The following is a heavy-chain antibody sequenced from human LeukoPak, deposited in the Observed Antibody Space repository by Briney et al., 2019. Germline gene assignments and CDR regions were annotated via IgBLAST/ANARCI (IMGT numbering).Heavy chain of an antibody. CDR1: GGSIGSGGYY. CDR2: IYYSGST. CDR3: ARETEAGPGSNWFDP. Sequence: SSETLSLTCTVSGGSIGSGGYYWSWIRQHPGKGLEWIGYIYYSGSTYYNPSLRSRVTISVDTSKNQFSLKLSSVTAADTAVYYCARETEAGPGSNWFDPWGQGTLVTVSS. J-gene: IGHJ5*02. D-gene: IGHD2-15*01. V-gene: IGHV4-31*03.